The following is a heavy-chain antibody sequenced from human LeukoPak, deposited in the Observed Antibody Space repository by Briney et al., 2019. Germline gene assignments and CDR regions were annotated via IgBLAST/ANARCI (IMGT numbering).Heavy chain of an antibody. CDR1: GYTFTSYG. V-gene: IGHV1-18*01. CDR3: AKVNRITMIEVVNYWDY. Sequence: ASVKVSCKASGYTFTSYGISWARQAPGQGLEWMGWISAYNGNTNYAQKLQGRVTMTTDTSTSTAYMELRSLRSDDTAVYYCAKVNRITMIEVVNYWDYWGQGTPVTVSS. J-gene: IGHJ4*02. D-gene: IGHD3-22*01. CDR2: ISAYNGNT.